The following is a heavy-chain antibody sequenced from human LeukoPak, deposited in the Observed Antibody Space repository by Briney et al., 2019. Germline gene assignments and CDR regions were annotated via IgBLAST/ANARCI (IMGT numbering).Heavy chain of an antibody. CDR2: IIPIFGTA. CDR3: ARAPRAAATRNSLDY. J-gene: IGHJ4*02. V-gene: IGHV1-69*13. CDR1: GGTFSSYA. D-gene: IGHD2-15*01. Sequence: EASVKVSCKASGGTFSSYAISWVRQAPGQGLEWMGGIIPIFGTANYAQKFQGRVTITADESTSTAYMELSSLRSEDTAVYYCARAPRAAATRNSLDYWGQGTLVTVSS.